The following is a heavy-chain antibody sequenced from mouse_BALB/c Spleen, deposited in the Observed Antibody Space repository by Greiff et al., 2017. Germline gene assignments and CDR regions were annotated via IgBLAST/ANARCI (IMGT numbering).Heavy chain of an antibody. Sequence: VQLQQSGAELAKPGASVKMSCKASGYTFTSYWMHWVKQRPGQGLEWIGYINPSTGYTEYNQKFKGKATLTADKSSSTAYMQLSSLTSEDSAVYFCARSIPYFDVWGAGTTVTVSA. CDR2: INPSTGYT. CDR3: ARSIPYFDV. D-gene: IGHD2-3*01. CDR1: GYTFTSYW. J-gene: IGHJ1*01. V-gene: IGHV1-7*01.